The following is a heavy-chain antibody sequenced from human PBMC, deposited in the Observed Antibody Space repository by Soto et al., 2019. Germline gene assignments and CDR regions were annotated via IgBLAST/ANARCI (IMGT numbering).Heavy chain of an antibody. CDR2: VYHTGMT. V-gene: IGHV4-59*01. Sequence: WTWIRQSPGKGLEWIGYVYHTGMTEYNPSLESRVTISIDMSKKQSSLQLTSVTAADTAVYFCARDDTTGRLEFWGQGTLVTVSS. CDR3: ARDDTTGRLEF. J-gene: IGHJ4*02.